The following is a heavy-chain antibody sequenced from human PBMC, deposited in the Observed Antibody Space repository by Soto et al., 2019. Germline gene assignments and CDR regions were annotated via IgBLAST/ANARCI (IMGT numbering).Heavy chain of an antibody. CDR2: ISSDNTNI. D-gene: IGHD3-10*01. CDR1: RFTFSSYN. Sequence: EVQLVESGGGLVKPGGSLRLSCAASRFTFSSYNMNWVRQAPGKGLEWVSCISSDNTNIHYADSVKGRFTTSRDNARNSLYLQMNSLRVEDTAVYHCARDDMLMIRGVIEHYFAMDVWGQGTTVTVSS. V-gene: IGHV3-21*02. CDR3: ARDDMLMIRGVIEHYFAMDV. J-gene: IGHJ6*02.